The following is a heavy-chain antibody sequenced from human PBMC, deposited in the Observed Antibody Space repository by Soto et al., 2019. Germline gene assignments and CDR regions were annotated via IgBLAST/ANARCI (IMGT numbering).Heavy chain of an antibody. D-gene: IGHD2-2*01. Sequence: PGESLKISCKGSGYSFTSYWIGWVRQMPGKGLERMGIIYPGDSDTRYSPSFQGQVTISADKSISTAYLQWSSLKASDTAMYYCARVVPAAIPTRKYYYYYGMDVWGQGTTVTVSS. CDR1: GYSFTSYW. V-gene: IGHV5-51*01. CDR3: ARVVPAAIPTRKYYYYYGMDV. CDR2: IYPGDSDT. J-gene: IGHJ6*02.